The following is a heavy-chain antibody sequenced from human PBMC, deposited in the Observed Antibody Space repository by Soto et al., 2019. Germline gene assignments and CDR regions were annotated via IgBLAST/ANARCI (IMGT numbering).Heavy chain of an antibody. CDR3: AKTRGIAVAGYDAFDI. Sequence: GGSLRLSCAASGFTFSSYDMSWVRQAPGKGLEWVSAISGSGGSTNYADSVKGRFTISRDNSKNTLYLQMNSLRAEDTAVYYCAKTRGIAVAGYDAFDIWGQGTRVTVSS. J-gene: IGHJ3*02. D-gene: IGHD6-19*01. CDR2: ISGSGGST. V-gene: IGHV3-23*01. CDR1: GFTFSSYD.